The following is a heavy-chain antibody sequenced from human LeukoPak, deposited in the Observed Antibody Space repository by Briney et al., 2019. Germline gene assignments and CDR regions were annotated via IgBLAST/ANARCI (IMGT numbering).Heavy chain of an antibody. J-gene: IGHJ4*02. CDR3: AREELGKMYFDY. D-gene: IGHD7-27*01. Sequence: GGSLRLSCAASGFTFSSYWMHWVRQAPGKGLVWVSRINSDGSSTSYADSVKGRFTISRDNAKNTLYLQMNSLRAEDTAVYYCAREELGKMYFDYWGQGTLVTVSS. CDR2: INSDGSST. CDR1: GFTFSSYW. V-gene: IGHV3-74*01.